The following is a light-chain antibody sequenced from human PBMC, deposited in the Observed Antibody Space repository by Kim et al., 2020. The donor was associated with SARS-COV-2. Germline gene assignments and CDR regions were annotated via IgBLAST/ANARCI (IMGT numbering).Light chain of an antibody. Sequence: PGESGTLSSRASQSVNSVLAWDEHRPGQAPRLLIYGISTRATGIPDRFSGSGSATDFTLTISSLQSEDSAVYSCQKYSRRPPEYTLVQGTKLEL. CDR1: QSVNSV. CDR2: GIS. CDR3: QKYSRRPPEYT. V-gene: IGKV3-15*01. J-gene: IGKJ2*01.